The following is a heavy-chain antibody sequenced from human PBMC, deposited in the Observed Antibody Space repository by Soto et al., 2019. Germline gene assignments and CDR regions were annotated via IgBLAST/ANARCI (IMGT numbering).Heavy chain of an antibody. V-gene: IGHV1-18*01. CDR1: GYTFTSYG. D-gene: IGHD6-19*01. J-gene: IGHJ4*02. CDR2: ISAHNGNT. Sequence: QVQLVQSGAEVKKPGASVKVSCRASGYTFTSYGVSWVRQAPGQGLEWMGWISAHNGNTNYAQQFQGRVTMTPDTSTSAAYVERRSLRPDDTAVYYCARSMYTSGYYRVWGQGTLVTVSS. CDR3: ARSMYTSGYYRV.